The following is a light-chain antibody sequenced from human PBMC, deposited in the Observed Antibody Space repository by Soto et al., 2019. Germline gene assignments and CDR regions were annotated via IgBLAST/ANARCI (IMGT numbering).Light chain of an antibody. CDR3: QLYNTYWT. CDR2: DAS. V-gene: IGKV1-5*01. CDR1: QSINSW. Sequence: DIQMTQSPSTLSASVGDRVTITCRASQSINSWLAWYQQKAGKAPKLLIHDASSLESGVPSRFSGSGSGTEFTLTISSLQPDDFATYYCQLYNTYWTFGQGTKVEI. J-gene: IGKJ1*01.